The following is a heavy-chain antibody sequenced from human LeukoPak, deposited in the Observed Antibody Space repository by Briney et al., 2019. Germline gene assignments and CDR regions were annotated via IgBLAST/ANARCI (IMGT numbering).Heavy chain of an antibody. Sequence: SETLSLTCTVSGGSISSYYWSWLRQPPGKGLEWIGYIYYSGSTNYNPSLKSRVTISVDTSKNQFSLKLSSVTAADTAVYYCARYTRGRTVDYWGQGTLATVSS. CDR2: IYYSGST. V-gene: IGHV4-59*01. D-gene: IGHD6-13*01. CDR1: GGSISSYY. J-gene: IGHJ4*02. CDR3: ARYTRGRTVDY.